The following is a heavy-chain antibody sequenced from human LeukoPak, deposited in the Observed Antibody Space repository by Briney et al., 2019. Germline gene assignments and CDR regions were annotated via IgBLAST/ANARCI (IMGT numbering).Heavy chain of an antibody. J-gene: IGHJ6*02. CDR1: GFTFSSYS. Sequence: PGGSLRLSCAASGFTFSSYSRNWVRQAPGKGLEWVSYISSSSSTIYYADSVKGRFTISRDNAKNSLYLQMNSLRAEDTAVYYCATERGYSYAYGMDVWGQGTTVTVSS. V-gene: IGHV3-48*01. CDR3: ATERGYSYAYGMDV. CDR2: ISSSSSTI. D-gene: IGHD5-18*01.